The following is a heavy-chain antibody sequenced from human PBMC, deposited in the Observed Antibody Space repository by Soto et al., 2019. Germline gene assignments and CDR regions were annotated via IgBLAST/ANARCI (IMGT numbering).Heavy chain of an antibody. D-gene: IGHD1-1*01. V-gene: IGHV3-74*01. Sequence: EVQLVESGGGLVQSGGSLRLSCAASGFTLGNYWMHWVRQAPGKVLVWVSRINDYGTTINYAESVEGRFIISRDDAKSEVYLQMNNLRAEDSAVYYCARGGLEPFDYWGQGALVTVSS. CDR3: ARGGLEPFDY. CDR1: GFTLGNYW. CDR2: INDYGTTI. J-gene: IGHJ4*02.